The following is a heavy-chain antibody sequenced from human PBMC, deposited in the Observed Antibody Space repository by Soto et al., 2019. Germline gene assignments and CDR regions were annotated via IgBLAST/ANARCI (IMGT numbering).Heavy chain of an antibody. CDR3: AKMGGYDFWSGEPLNVNWFDP. Sequence: EVQLLESGGGLVQPGGSLRLSCAASGFTFSSYAMSWVRQAPGKGLEWVSAISGSGGSTYYADSVKGRFTISRDNSKNTLYLQMNSLRAEDTAVYYCAKMGGYDFWSGEPLNVNWFDPGGQGTLVTVSS. CDR1: GFTFSSYA. D-gene: IGHD3-3*01. J-gene: IGHJ5*02. V-gene: IGHV3-23*01. CDR2: ISGSGGST.